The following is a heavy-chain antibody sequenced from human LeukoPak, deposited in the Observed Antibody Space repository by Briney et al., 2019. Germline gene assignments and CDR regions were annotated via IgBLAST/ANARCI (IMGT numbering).Heavy chain of an antibody. CDR3: ARDRGPRTGFMVREAYDY. CDR2: INTDGSIT. J-gene: IGHJ4*02. D-gene: IGHD3-10*01. Sequence: GGSLRLSCAASGFTFSDYWIHWVRHAPGKGLVWVSRINTDGSITNYADSVKGRFSISRDNAKNTLYLQMSSLRAEDTAVYYCARDRGPRTGFMVREAYDYWGQGTLVAVSS. CDR1: GFTFSDYW. V-gene: IGHV3-74*01.